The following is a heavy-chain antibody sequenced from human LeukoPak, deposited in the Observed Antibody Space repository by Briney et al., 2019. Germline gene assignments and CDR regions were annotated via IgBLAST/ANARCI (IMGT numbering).Heavy chain of an antibody. CDR1: GFTFSNYW. D-gene: IGHD1-26*01. CDR3: AKATFRVGTTSTPGDY. J-gene: IGHJ4*02. Sequence: GGSLRLSCAASGFTFSNYWMHWVRQAPGKGLVYVSRINTDGSSTSYADSVKGRFTISRDNAKNTLYLQMSSLRAEDTAVYYCAKATFRVGTTSTPGDYWGQGTLGNVSS. CDR2: INTDGSST. V-gene: IGHV3-74*01.